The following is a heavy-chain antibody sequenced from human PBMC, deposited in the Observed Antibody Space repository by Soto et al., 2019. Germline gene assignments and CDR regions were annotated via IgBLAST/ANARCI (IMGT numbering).Heavy chain of an antibody. J-gene: IGHJ4*02. Sequence: QVRLVQSGAEVKKPGDSVSVSCKAPEYTFANHFIHCVRQAPGQGLEWMGIVNPSGGPTRYTQKFQGRVTMTRDTSTSTVYMVLSSLTSADTAVYYCAREGSYYFDSRIDYWGQGTLVTVSS. V-gene: IGHV1-46*01. D-gene: IGHD3-10*01. CDR2: VNPSGGPT. CDR3: AREGSYYFDSRIDY. CDR1: EYTFANHF.